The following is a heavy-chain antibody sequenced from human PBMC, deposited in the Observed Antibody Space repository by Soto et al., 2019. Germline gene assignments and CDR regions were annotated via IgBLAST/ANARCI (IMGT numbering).Heavy chain of an antibody. CDR2: INPGGGST. CDR1: GYTFTSYY. Sequence: QVQLVQSGAEVKKPGASVKVSCKASGYTFTSYYMHWVRQAPGQGLEWMGIINPGGGSTSYAQKFQGRATMTRDTSTSTVHMELSSLRSEDTAVYYCARDKFGVVITTLRIAGGMAVWGQGTTVTVSS. J-gene: IGHJ6*02. CDR3: ARDKFGVVITTLRIAGGMAV. V-gene: IGHV1-46*01. D-gene: IGHD3-3*01.